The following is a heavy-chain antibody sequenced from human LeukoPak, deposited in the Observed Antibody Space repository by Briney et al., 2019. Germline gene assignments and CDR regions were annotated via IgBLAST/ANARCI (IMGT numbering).Heavy chain of an antibody. V-gene: IGHV1-2*02. CDR2: INPNSGGT. D-gene: IGHD3-16*01. J-gene: IGHJ5*02. CDR3: ARASFWESPINWFAP. CDR1: GYTFTGYY. Sequence: ASVKVSCKASGYTFTGYYMHWVRQAPGQGLEWMGWINPNSGGTNYAQKFQGRVTMTRDTSITTAYMELSRLRSDDTAVYYCARASFWESPINWFAPWGQGTLVTVSS.